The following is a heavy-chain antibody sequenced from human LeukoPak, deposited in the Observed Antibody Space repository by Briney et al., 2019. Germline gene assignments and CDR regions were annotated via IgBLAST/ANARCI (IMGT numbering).Heavy chain of an antibody. CDR3: ARDYSYYGMDV. J-gene: IGHJ6*02. CDR2: IYYSGST. V-gene: IGHV4-39*07. CDR1: GGSISSSSYY. Sequence: SSETLSLTCTVSGGSISSSSYYWGWIRQPPGKGLEWIGSIYYSGSTYYNPSLKSRVTISVDTSKNQFSLKLSSVTAADTAVYYCARDYSYYGMDVWGQGTTVTVSS.